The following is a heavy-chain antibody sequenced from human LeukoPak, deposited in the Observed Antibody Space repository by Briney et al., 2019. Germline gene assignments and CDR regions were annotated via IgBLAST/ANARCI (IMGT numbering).Heavy chain of an antibody. D-gene: IGHD4-11*01. CDR3: ATQGNYFRISDY. CDR2: IYYSGRT. J-gene: IGHJ4*02. Sequence: SETLSLTCTVSGGSIRSSSYYWGWVRQPPGKGLEWIGFIYYSGRTYYNPSLKSRVTISVDTSNNQFSLKLTSVTAADTAVYYCATQGNYFRISDYWGQGTLVTVSS. CDR1: GGSIRSSSYY. V-gene: IGHV4-39*01.